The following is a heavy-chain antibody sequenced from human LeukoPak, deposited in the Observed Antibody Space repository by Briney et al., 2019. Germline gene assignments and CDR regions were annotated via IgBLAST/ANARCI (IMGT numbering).Heavy chain of an antibody. CDR3: ARVRNAFHYYYGMDV. D-gene: IGHD2-2*01. Sequence: GGSLRLSCAGSGFTFGSFNMNWVRQAPGKGLEWVSSISSSSSYINYADSVKGRFTISRDNAKNSVYLQMNSLRVEDMAVYYCARVRNAFHYYYGMDVWGQGTTVTLSS. CDR2: ISSSSSYI. V-gene: IGHV3-21*01. J-gene: IGHJ6*02. CDR1: GFTFGSFN.